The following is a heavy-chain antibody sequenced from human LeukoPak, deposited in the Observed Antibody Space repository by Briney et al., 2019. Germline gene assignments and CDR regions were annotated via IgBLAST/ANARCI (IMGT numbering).Heavy chain of an antibody. CDR2: INSDGSSP. CDR3: ARWGSSGWYPMDV. J-gene: IGHJ6*02. V-gene: IGHV3-74*01. D-gene: IGHD6-19*01. CDR1: GFTFSTYW. Sequence: GGSLRPSCAASGFTFSTYWMHWVRQAPGKGLVWVSCINSDGSSPSYADSVKGRFTISRDNAKNTVYLQMNSLRAEGTAVYYCARWGSSGWYPMDVWGQGTTVTVSS.